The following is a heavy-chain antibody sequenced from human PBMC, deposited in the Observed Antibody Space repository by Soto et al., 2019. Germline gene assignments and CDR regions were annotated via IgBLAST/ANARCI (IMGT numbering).Heavy chain of an antibody. J-gene: IGHJ6*02. CDR3: AAGGGATDLPYYDGMAV. D-gene: IGHD1-26*01. CDR1: GFTFTSSA. CDR2: IVVGSGNT. Sequence: QMQLVQSGPEVKKPGTSVKVSCKASGFTFTSSAMQWVRQARGQRLEWIGWIVVGSGNTNYAQKFQERVTITRDMSTSTAYMELGSVRSEDTAVYYCAAGGGATDLPYYDGMAVWGQGTTVAVSS. V-gene: IGHV1-58*02.